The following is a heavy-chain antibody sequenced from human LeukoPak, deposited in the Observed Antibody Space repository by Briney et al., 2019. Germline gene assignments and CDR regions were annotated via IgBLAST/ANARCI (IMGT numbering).Heavy chain of an antibody. D-gene: IGHD3-10*01. V-gene: IGHV3-21*01. CDR3: ARPYGSGSYSAPQCYFGLDV. Sequence: GGSLRLSCAASGFNFDTYSMNWVRQAPGKGLEWVSFISSRSSYIYYADSVKGRFTISRDRAKNSLYLQMNSLRAEDTAVYYCARPYGSGSYSAPQCYFGLDVWGKGTTVIVSS. CDR1: GFNFDTYS. CDR2: ISSRSSYI. J-gene: IGHJ6*04.